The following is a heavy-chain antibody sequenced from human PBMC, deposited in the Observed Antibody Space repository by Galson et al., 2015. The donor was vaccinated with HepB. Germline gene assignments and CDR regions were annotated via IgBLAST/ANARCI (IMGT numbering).Heavy chain of an antibody. CDR1: GGSISSYY. CDR2: IYYSGST. Sequence: LSLTCTVSGGSISSYYWSWIRQPPGKGLEWIGYIYYSGSTNYNPSLKSRVTISVDTSKNQFSLQLNSVTPEDTAVYYCAREYYYDSSGQAFDYWGQGTLVTVSS. D-gene: IGHD3-22*01. V-gene: IGHV4-59*12. J-gene: IGHJ4*02. CDR3: AREYYYDSSGQAFDY.